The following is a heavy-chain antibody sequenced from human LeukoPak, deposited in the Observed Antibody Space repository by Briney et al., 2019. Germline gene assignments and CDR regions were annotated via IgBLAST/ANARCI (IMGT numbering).Heavy chain of an antibody. V-gene: IGHV1-8*03. CDR2: MNPNSGNT. J-gene: IGHJ3*02. CDR3: ARGGVVPAAIGAFGI. CDR1: GYTFTSYD. D-gene: IGHD2-2*02. Sequence: ASVKVSCKASGYTFTSYDINWVRQATGQGLEWMGWMNPNSGNTGYAQKFQGRVTITRNTSISTAYMELSSLRSEDTAVYYCARGGVVPAAIGAFGIWGQGTMVTVSS.